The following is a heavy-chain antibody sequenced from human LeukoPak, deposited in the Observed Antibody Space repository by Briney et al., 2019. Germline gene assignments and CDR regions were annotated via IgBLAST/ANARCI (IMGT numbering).Heavy chain of an antibody. CDR1: GGSFSGYY. CDR3: ARGSFGVLRFLEWSGTLDY. CDR2: INHSGST. Sequence: SETLSLTCAVYGGSFSGYYWSWIRQPPGKGLQCIGEINHSGSTNYNPSLKSRVTISVDTSKNQFSLKLSSVTAADTAVYYCARGSFGVLRFLEWSGTLDYWGQGSLATVSS. V-gene: IGHV4-34*01. D-gene: IGHD3-3*01. J-gene: IGHJ4*02.